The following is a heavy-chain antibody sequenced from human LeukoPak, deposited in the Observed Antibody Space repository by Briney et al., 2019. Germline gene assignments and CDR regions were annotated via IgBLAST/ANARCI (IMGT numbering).Heavy chain of an antibody. CDR3: ARGSVQLWLRDTYYYMDV. CDR1: GFTFGSYE. J-gene: IGHJ6*03. D-gene: IGHD5-18*01. CDR2: INWNGRIT. Sequence: PGGSLRLSCAASGFTFGSYEMNWVRQVPGRGLEWVSGINWNGRITEYADSVKDRFTISRQNTKNSLYLYMNNLGGEDTALYFCARGSVQLWLRDTYYYMDVWGKGTTVTVSS. V-gene: IGHV3-20*04.